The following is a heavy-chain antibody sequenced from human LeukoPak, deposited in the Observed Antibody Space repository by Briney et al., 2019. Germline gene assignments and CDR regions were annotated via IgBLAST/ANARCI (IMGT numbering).Heavy chain of an antibody. CDR3: ATDGPYTAMVKGGDY. V-gene: IGHV1-24*01. D-gene: IGHD5-18*01. Sequence: ASVKVSCKVSGYTLTELSMHWVRQAPGKGLEWMGGSDPEDGETIYAQKFQGRVTMTEDTSTDTAYMELSSLRSEDAAVYYCATDGPYTAMVKGGDYWGQGTLVTVSS. CDR1: GYTLTELS. J-gene: IGHJ4*02. CDR2: SDPEDGET.